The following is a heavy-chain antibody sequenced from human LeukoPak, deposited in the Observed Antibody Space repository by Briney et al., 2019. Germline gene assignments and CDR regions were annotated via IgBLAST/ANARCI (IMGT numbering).Heavy chain of an antibody. J-gene: IGHJ4*02. D-gene: IGHD5-24*01. CDR3: ARGQPGRDGYNFFDY. V-gene: IGHV3-7*01. Sequence: PGGSLRLSCAASGFTFSSYWMSWVRQAPGKGLEWVANIKQDGSEKYYVDSVKGRFTISRDNAKNSLYLQMNSLRAEDTAVYYCARGQPGRDGYNFFDYWGRGTLVTVSS. CDR1: GFTFSSYW. CDR2: IKQDGSEK.